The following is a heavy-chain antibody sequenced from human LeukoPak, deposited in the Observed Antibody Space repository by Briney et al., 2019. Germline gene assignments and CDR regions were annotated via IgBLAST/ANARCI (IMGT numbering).Heavy chain of an antibody. J-gene: IGHJ3*01. CDR1: GDSISTSTW. CDR2: IYHSGST. CDR3: ARGHNENNYKSTIDV. V-gene: IGHV4-4*02. D-gene: IGHD1/OR15-1a*01. Sequence: SETLSLTCAVSGDSISTSTWWNWVRQPPGKGLEWIGEIYHSGSTNRNPSLKSRVTISVDKTENQFSLKLSSVTAADTAMYYCARGHNENNYKSTIDVWGQGTMVTVSS.